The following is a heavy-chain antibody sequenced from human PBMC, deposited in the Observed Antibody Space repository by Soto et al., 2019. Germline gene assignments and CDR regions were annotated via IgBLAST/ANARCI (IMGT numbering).Heavy chain of an antibody. CDR2: ISYDGSNK. D-gene: IGHD3-3*01. CDR1: GFTFSSYG. Sequence: PGGSLRLSCAASGFTFSSYGMHWVRQAPGKGLEWVAVISYDGSNKYYADSVKGRFTISRDNSKNTLYLQMNSLRAEDTAVYYCAKSGYTIFGVVIIENYYYGMDVWGQGTTVTVSS. J-gene: IGHJ6*02. V-gene: IGHV3-30*18. CDR3: AKSGYTIFGVVIIENYYYGMDV.